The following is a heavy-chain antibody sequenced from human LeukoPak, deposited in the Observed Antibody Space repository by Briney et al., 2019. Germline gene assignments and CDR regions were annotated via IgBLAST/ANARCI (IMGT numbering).Heavy chain of an antibody. Sequence: GGSLRLSCAASGFTFSSYEMNWVRQAPGKGLEWVSYISSSGSTIYYADSVKGRFTISRDNAKNSLYLQMNSLRAEDTAVYYCAGDRIFTIFGVVIEKRKGYFDYWGQGTLVTVSS. CDR2: ISSSGSTI. V-gene: IGHV3-48*03. D-gene: IGHD3-3*01. J-gene: IGHJ4*02. CDR1: GFTFSSYE. CDR3: AGDRIFTIFGVVIEKRKGYFDY.